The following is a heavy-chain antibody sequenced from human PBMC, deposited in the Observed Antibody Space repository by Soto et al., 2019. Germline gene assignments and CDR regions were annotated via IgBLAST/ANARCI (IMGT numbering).Heavy chain of an antibody. CDR3: ARSPRSSPYFDY. D-gene: IGHD6-13*01. CDR1: GYSFAGYW. CDR2: IYPGDSDT. J-gene: IGHJ4*02. V-gene: IGHV5-51*01. Sequence: GESLKISCKGSGYSFAGYWIGWVRQMPGKGLDWMGVIYPGDSDTRYSPSFHGQVTISADRSINTAYLQWNSLEASDTAFYFCARSPRSSPYFDYWGQGALVTVSS.